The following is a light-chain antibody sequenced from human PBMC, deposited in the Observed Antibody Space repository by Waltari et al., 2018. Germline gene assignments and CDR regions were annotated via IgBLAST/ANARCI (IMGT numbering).Light chain of an antibody. CDR2: GTS. CDR1: QPVSTIS. J-gene: IGKJ4*01. Sequence: ELVLTQSPHTLSLSPGERATPSCRASQPVSTISLAWHQQKAGQAPRLLIYGTSNRATGIPDRFSGSGSGTAFTLTISRLEPEDFAMYYCQQYGDSPGGFGGGTKVEIK. V-gene: IGKV3-20*01. CDR3: QQYGDSPGG.